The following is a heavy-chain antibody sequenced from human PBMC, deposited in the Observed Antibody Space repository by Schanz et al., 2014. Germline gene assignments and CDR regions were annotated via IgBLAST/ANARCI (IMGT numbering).Heavy chain of an antibody. Sequence: QVQMVESGGGVVQPGRSLRLSCAASGFAFSVYGMHWVRQAPGKGPEWVAVIWSDGSTKYYADAVKGRFTISRDNSKNTRYLQMTILRSDDPAIYFFARAHGSSVYGKRLTSWGQGTQVTVSS. CDR1: GFAFSVYG. J-gene: IGHJ5*02. D-gene: IGHD6-13*01. CDR3: ARAHGSSVYGKRLTS. V-gene: IGHV3-33*01. CDR2: IWSDGSTK.